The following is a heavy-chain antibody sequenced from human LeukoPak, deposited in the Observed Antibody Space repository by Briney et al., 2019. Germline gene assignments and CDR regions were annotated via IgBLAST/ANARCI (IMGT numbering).Heavy chain of an antibody. V-gene: IGHV3-7*01. CDR2: IKQDGSET. CDR3: ARGVPTGIDYFDY. CDR1: GFTFSTYW. D-gene: IGHD1-1*01. Sequence: PGGSLRLSCAASGFTFSTYWMTWVRQAPGKGLEWVANIKQDGSETYYVDSVKGRFTISRDNAKNSLYLQMSRLRAEATAIYYCARGVPTGIDYFDYWGQGTLATVSS. J-gene: IGHJ4*02.